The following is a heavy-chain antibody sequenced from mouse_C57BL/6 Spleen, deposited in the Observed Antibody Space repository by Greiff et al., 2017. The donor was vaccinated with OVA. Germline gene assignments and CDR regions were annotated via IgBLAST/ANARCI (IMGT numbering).Heavy chain of an antibody. D-gene: IGHD1-1*01. J-gene: IGHJ4*01. CDR1: GFNINDYY. Sequence: VQLQQPGAELVKPGASVKLSCTASGFNINDYYMHWVKQRPEQGLEWIGRIDPEDGETKYAPKFQGKATLTADTSSNTAYLQLSSLTAEDTAVYYCARWAVVANYYAMDYWGQGTSVTVSS. CDR3: ARWAVVANYYAMDY. V-gene: IGHV14-2*01. CDR2: IDPEDGET.